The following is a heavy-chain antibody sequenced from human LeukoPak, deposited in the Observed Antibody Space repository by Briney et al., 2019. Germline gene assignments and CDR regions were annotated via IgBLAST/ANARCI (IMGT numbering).Heavy chain of an antibody. CDR3: ASTNDFGDYMGA. CDR2: MYHGGST. J-gene: IGHJ5*02. Sequence: SGTLSLTCAVSGGSISSGGYSWSWIRQPPGKGLEWIGYMYHGGSTYYNPSLEGRVTISVDRSKNQFSLKVSSVTAADTAVYYCASTNDFGDYMGAWGQGTLVTVSS. D-gene: IGHD4-17*01. V-gene: IGHV4-30-2*01. CDR1: GGSISSGGYS.